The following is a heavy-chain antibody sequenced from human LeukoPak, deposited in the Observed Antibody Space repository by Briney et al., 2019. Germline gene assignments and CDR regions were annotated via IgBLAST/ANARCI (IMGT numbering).Heavy chain of an antibody. CDR3: ARLYRTTSPLDC. V-gene: IGHV5-51*01. D-gene: IGHD1-26*01. CDR2: IYPGDSDT. J-gene: IGHJ4*02. Sequence: GESLKISCKGSGYSFTIHCIAWVRQMPGKGLEWMGIIYPGDSDTRYSPSFQGQVTISADKSISTAYLQWSSLKASDTAMYYCARLYRTTSPLDCWGQGTLVTVSS. CDR1: GYSFTIHC.